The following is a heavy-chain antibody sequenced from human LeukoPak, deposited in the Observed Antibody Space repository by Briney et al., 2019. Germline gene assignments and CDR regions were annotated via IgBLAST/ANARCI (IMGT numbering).Heavy chain of an antibody. CDR3: ARRYGSGSYSWFDP. CDR2: MNHSGST. Sequence: SETLSLTCAVYGGSFSDYFWSWIRQPPGKGLEWIGEMNHSGSTKYNPSLKSRITISVDTSKNQFSLKLTSVTAADTAAYYCARRYGSGSYSWFDPGGQGTLVTVSS. J-gene: IGHJ5*02. D-gene: IGHD3-10*01. V-gene: IGHV4-34*01. CDR1: GGSFSDYF.